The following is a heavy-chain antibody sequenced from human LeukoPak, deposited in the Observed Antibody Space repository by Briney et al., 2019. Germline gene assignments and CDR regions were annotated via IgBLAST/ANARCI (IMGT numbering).Heavy chain of an antibody. CDR3: ARHLSSTYSSSWYRDAFDI. CDR2: IYPGDSDT. Sequence: GESLKISCKGSGYSFTSYWIGWVRQMPGKGLEWMGIIYPGDSDTRYSPSFQGQVTISADKSISTAYLQWSSLKASDTAMYYCARHLSSTYSSSWYRDAFDIWGQGTMVTVSS. V-gene: IGHV5-51*01. D-gene: IGHD6-13*01. CDR1: GYSFTSYW. J-gene: IGHJ3*02.